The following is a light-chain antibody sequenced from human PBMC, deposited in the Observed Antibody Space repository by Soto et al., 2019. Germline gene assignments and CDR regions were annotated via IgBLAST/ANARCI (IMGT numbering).Light chain of an antibody. J-gene: IGLJ1*01. CDR3: CSYAGTSTFI. CDR2: EAT. V-gene: IGLV2-23*01. Sequence: QSVLTQPASVSGSPGQSITISCTGTSSDVGSYNLVSWYQQHPGKVPKLMIYEATKRSSGVSDRFSGSKSDNTASLTISGLQPEDEADYYCCSYAGTSTFIFGTGTKLTVL. CDR1: SSDVGSYNL.